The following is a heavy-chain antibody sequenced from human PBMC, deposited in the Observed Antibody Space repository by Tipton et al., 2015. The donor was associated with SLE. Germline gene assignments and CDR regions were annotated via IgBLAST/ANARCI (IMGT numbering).Heavy chain of an antibody. J-gene: IGHJ4*02. Sequence: QSGAEVKKPGASVKVSCKASGYSFSNYYMHWVRQAPGQGLEWMGIINPNDNSATYAQKFQGRVTMTSDMSTNTVYMELSSLRSEDTAVYYCARNLSIDYWGQGTQVTVSS. CDR2: INPNDNSA. CDR3: ARNLSIDY. V-gene: IGHV1-46*01. CDR1: GYSFSNYY.